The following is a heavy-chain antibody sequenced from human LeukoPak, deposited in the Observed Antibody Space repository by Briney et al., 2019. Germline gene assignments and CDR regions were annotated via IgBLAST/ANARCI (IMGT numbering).Heavy chain of an antibody. CDR2: IYYSGST. CDR3: ARMKSHYFDY. Sequence: SETLSLTCTVSGGSVSSSSYYWGWIRQPPGKGLEWIGSIYYSGSTYYNPSLKSRVTISVDTSKNQFSLKLSSVTAADTAVYYCARMKSHYFDYWGQGTLVTVSS. J-gene: IGHJ4*02. V-gene: IGHV4-39*01. CDR1: GGSVSSSSYY.